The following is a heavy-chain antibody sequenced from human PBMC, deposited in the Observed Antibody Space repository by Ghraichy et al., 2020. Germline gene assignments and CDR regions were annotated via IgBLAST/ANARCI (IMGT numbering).Heavy chain of an antibody. D-gene: IGHD2-8*02. V-gene: IGHV4-59*01. CDR2: IYYSGST. CDR3: AREWGGYCTGGVCYTDRDHWYFDL. J-gene: IGHJ2*01. CDR1: GGSISSYY. Sequence: SETLSLTCTVSGGSISSYYWSWIRQPPGKGLEWIGYIYYSGSTNYNPSLKSRVTISVDTSKNQFSLKLSSVTAADTAVYYCAREWGGYCTGGVCYTDRDHWYFDLWGRGTLVTVSS.